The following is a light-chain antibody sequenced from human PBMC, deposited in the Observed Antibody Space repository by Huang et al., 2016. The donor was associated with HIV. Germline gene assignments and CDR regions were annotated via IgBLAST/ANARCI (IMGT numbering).Light chain of an antibody. V-gene: IGKV2-28*01. CDR2: LKS. CDR3: MQALQTPRT. J-gene: IGKJ5*01. Sequence: IVMTQSPLSLPVTPGEPASISCRSSQSLLHTNGYYYVDWYLQKPGQSPQLLIYLKSSRASGVPDRFSGGGSVIDFTLKISSVEAEDVGIYYCMQALQTPRTFGQGTRLEIK. CDR1: QSLLHTNGYYY.